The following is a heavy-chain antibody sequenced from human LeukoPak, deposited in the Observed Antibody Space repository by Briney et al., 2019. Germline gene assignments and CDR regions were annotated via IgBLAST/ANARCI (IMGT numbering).Heavy chain of an antibody. CDR2: VFYSGNS. D-gene: IGHD2-2*01. V-gene: IGHV4-59*01. CDR1: GGSISSYH. CDR3: ARAGGYCSSTRCYNWFDP. J-gene: IGHJ5*02. Sequence: SETLSLTCTVSGGSISSYHWSWIRQPPGKGLEWLGHVFYSGNSNNNPSLRSRVTLSVDTTKNQFSLKLSSVTAADTAVYYCARAGGYCSSTRCYNWFDPWGQGTLVTVSS.